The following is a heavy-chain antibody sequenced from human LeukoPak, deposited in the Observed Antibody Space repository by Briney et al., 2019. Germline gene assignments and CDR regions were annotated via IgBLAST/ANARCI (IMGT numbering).Heavy chain of an antibody. J-gene: IGHJ4*02. CDR2: ISYDGSNK. D-gene: IGHD6-13*01. Sequence: GGSLRLSCAASGFTFSSYGMHWVRQAPGKGLEWVAVISYDGSNKYYADSVKGRFTISRDNSKNTLYLQMNSLRAEDTAVYYCAKDQGAAAGFDYWGQGTLVTVS. CDR1: GFTFSSYG. CDR3: AKDQGAAAGFDY. V-gene: IGHV3-30*18.